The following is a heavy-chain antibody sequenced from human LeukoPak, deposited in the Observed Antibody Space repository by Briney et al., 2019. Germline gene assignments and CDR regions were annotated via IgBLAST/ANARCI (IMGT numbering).Heavy chain of an antibody. V-gene: IGHV6-1*01. J-gene: IGHJ3*02. Sequence: SQTLSLTCAISGDSVSSNSAAWNWIRRSPSRGLEWLGRTYYRSKWYSDYALSVKSRITINPDTSKNQFSLQLNSVTPGDTAVYYCSRVHKAFDGARDTFDIWGQGTMVTVSS. CDR1: GDSVSSNSAA. CDR3: SRVHKAFDGARDTFDI. CDR2: TYYRSKWYS. D-gene: IGHD3-10*01.